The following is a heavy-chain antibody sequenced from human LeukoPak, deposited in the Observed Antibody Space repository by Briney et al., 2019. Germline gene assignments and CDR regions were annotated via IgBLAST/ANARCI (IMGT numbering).Heavy chain of an antibody. D-gene: IGHD5-18*01. J-gene: IGHJ4*02. V-gene: IGHV3-21*01. Sequence: GGSLRLSCAASGFTFSSYSMNWVRQAPGNGLVWVSSISSSSSYIYYADSVKGRFTISRDNAKNSLYLQMNSLRAEDTAVYYCARDLSGYSYGYDYWGQGTLVTVSS. CDR2: ISSSSSYI. CDR3: ARDLSGYSYGYDY. CDR1: GFTFSSYS.